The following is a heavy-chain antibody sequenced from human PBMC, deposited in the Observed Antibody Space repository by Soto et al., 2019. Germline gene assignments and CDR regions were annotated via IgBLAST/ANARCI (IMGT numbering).Heavy chain of an antibody. J-gene: IGHJ5*02. Sequence: QVQLVQSGAEVRKPGASVKLSCQTSGYPFNSYHMHWVRQAPGQGLEWMGVINPTEGRTRYSQKFQDRGTMTRDTSTSTVYMELSSLRSEDTAMYFCARGREISFGYNWFDPWGQGTRVTVSS. CDR3: ARGREISFGYNWFDP. CDR1: GYPFNSYH. V-gene: IGHV1-46*02. D-gene: IGHD5-18*01. CDR2: INPTEGRT.